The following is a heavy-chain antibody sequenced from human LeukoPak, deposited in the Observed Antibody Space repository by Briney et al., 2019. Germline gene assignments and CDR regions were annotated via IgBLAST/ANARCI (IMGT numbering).Heavy chain of an antibody. Sequence: SETLSLTCIVSGGSISSTSYYWGWIRQSPGKGLEWIGSVHYSGGSYYNPSLRSRVTISVDKSKNQFSLKLNSVTAAGTAVYYCARASYYAHDLDYWGQGTLVTVSS. CDR3: ARASYYAHDLDY. V-gene: IGHV4-39*07. J-gene: IGHJ4*02. CDR2: VHYSGGS. CDR1: GGSISSTSYY. D-gene: IGHD3-3*01.